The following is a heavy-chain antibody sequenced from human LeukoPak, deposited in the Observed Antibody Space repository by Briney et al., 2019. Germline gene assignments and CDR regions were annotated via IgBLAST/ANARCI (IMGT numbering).Heavy chain of an antibody. CDR3: ARDLIAARPGWFDP. CDR1: GYTLTSYG. CDR2: ISGYNGNT. Sequence: ASVKVSCKASGYTLTSYGFSWVRQAPGQGLEWMGWISGYNGNTNYAQNLQGRVTLTTDTSASTAYMELRSLRSDDTAVYYCARDLIAARPGWFDPWGQGTLVIVSS. D-gene: IGHD6-6*01. V-gene: IGHV1-18*01. J-gene: IGHJ5*02.